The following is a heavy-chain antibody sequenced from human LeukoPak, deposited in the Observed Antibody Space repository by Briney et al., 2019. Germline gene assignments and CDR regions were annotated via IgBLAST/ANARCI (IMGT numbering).Heavy chain of an antibody. CDR2: ISAYNGNT. D-gene: IGHD1-26*01. J-gene: IGHJ4*02. CDR3: ARENSGSFSLYYFDY. Sequence: ASVKVSCKASGYTFTSYGISWVRQAPGQGLEWMGWISAYNGNTNYAQKLQGRVTMTTDTSTSTAYMELRSLRSDDTAVYYCARENSGSFSLYYFDYWGQGTLVTVSS. V-gene: IGHV1-18*01. CDR1: GYTFTSYG.